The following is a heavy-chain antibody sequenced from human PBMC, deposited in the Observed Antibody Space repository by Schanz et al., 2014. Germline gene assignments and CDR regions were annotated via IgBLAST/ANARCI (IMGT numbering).Heavy chain of an antibody. CDR3: AKTLFPVGTQTFRN. V-gene: IGHV3-23*01. D-gene: IGHD1-26*01. Sequence: EVQLLESGGGLVQPGGSLRLSCAASGFTFSSYAMSWVRQAPGKGLEWVSVIGVDGTTTYYADSVKGRFTISRDNSKNTLYLQMNSLRPEDTAVYYCAKTLFPVGTQTFRNWGRGTLVNVSS. J-gene: IGHJ4*02. CDR2: IGVDGTTT. CDR1: GFTFSSYA.